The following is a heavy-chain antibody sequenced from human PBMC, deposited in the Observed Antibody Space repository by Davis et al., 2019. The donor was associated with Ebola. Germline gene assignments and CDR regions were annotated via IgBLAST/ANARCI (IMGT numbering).Heavy chain of an antibody. CDR3: ARGGHDYVEGDYYYYGMDV. CDR1: GGTFSSYA. J-gene: IGHJ6*02. CDR2: IIHIFGTA. V-gene: IGHV1-69*13. D-gene: IGHD3-16*01. Sequence: SVNVSCKASGGTFSSYAISWVRQAPGQGLEWMGGIIHIFGTANYAQKFQGRVTITADESTSTAYMELSSLRSEDTAVYYCARGGHDYVEGDYYYYGMDVWGQGTTVTVSS.